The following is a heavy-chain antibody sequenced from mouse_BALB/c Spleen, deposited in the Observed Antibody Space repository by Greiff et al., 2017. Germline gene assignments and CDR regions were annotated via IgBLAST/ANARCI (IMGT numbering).Heavy chain of an antibody. CDR1: GYSITSDYA. J-gene: IGHJ2*01. Sequence: EVKLVESGPGLVKPSQSLSLTCTVTGYSITSDYAWNWIRQFPGNKLEWMGYVSYSGSTSYNPSLKSRISITRDTSKYQFFLQLNSVTTEDTATYYCARDGGVYGSWSYWGQGTTLTVSS. CDR2: VSYSGST. CDR3: ARDGGVYGSWSY. V-gene: IGHV3-2*02. D-gene: IGHD1-1*01.